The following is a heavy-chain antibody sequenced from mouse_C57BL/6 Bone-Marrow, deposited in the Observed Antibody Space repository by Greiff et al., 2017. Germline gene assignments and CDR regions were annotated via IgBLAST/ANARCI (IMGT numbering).Heavy chain of an antibody. Sequence: EVHLVESGGGLVKPGGSLKLSCAASGFTFSSYAMSWVRQTPEKRLEWVATISDGGSYTYYPDNVKGRFTISRDNAKNNLYLQMSHLKSEDTAMYYCARSTGAVDYWGQGTTLTVSS. CDR3: ARSTGAVDY. D-gene: IGHD4-1*01. V-gene: IGHV5-4*01. CDR2: ISDGGSYT. J-gene: IGHJ2*01. CDR1: GFTFSSYA.